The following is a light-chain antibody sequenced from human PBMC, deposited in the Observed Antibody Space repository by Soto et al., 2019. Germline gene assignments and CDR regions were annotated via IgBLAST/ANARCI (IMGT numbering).Light chain of an antibody. Sequence: DIQMTQSPSTLSASVGDRVTITCRASQPISKWLAWYQQKPGKAPKVLIWDAYTLQRGVPSRFSGSGSGTEFTLTISSLQTDDFATYYCQQYNGHSTWTFGTGTKVEIK. V-gene: IGKV1-5*01. CDR2: DAY. CDR1: QPISKW. CDR3: QQYNGHSTWT. J-gene: IGKJ1*01.